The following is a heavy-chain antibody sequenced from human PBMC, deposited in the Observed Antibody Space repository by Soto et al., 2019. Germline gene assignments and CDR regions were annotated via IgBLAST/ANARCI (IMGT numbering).Heavy chain of an antibody. J-gene: IGHJ6*03. V-gene: IGHV3-11*01. Sequence: GGSLRLSCAASGFTFSDYYMSWIRQAPGKGLEWVSYISSSGSTIYYADSVKGRFTISRDNAKNSLYLQMNSLRAEDTAVYYCARVIGTIFRDYYYYYMDVWGKGTTVTVSS. CDR3: ARVIGTIFRDYYYYYMDV. CDR2: ISSSGSTI. D-gene: IGHD3-3*01. CDR1: GFTFSDYY.